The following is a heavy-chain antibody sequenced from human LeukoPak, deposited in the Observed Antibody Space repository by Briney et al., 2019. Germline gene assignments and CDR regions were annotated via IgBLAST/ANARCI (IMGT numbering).Heavy chain of an antibody. Sequence: SETLSLTCTVSGYSISSGYYWGWIRQPPGKGLEWIGSIYHSGSTYYNPSLRSRVTISVDTSKNQFSLKLSSVTAADTAVYYCARAGSGSYPGRGYFDYWGQGTLVTVSS. D-gene: IGHD1-26*01. CDR2: IYHSGST. CDR1: GYSISSGYY. V-gene: IGHV4-38-2*02. J-gene: IGHJ4*02. CDR3: ARAGSGSYPGRGYFDY.